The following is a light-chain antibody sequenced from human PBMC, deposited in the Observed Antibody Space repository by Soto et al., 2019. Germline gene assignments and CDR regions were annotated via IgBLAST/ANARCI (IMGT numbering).Light chain of an antibody. Sequence: DIQMTHSPSTLSASVVHRVTITFRASQSISNWLAWYQQKPGKAPKLLIYKASGLESGVPSRFSGSGSGTEFTLTISSLQPDDFATYYCQHYNSYSEAFGQGTKVDIK. V-gene: IGKV1-5*03. CDR1: QSISNW. CDR2: KAS. CDR3: QHYNSYSEA. J-gene: IGKJ1*01.